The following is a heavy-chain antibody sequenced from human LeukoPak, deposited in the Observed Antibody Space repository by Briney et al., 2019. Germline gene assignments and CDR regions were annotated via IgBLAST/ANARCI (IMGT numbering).Heavy chain of an antibody. CDR2: IYTSGST. Sequence: SETLSLTCTVSGGSISSGSYYWSWIRQPAGKGLEWIGRIYTSGSTNYNPSLKSRVTISVDTSKNQFFLKLSSVTAADTAVYYCARGRGGITGTTHFDYWGQGTLVTVSS. J-gene: IGHJ4*02. CDR3: ARGRGGITGTTHFDY. V-gene: IGHV4-61*02. D-gene: IGHD1-7*01. CDR1: GGSISSGSYY.